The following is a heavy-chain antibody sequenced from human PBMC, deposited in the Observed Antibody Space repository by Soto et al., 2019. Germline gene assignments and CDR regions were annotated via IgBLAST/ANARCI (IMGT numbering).Heavy chain of an antibody. D-gene: IGHD5-12*01. CDR1: GESISSSSYF. CDR3: ARCYGYNSPLVH. J-gene: IGHJ4*02. Sequence: QLQLQESGPGLVRPSEILSLSCSVFGESISSSSYFWGWVRQSPGKGPEWIGSSLFGGATYYNPSLKRRATISVDSSNNQLSLNLRSVTASDTAISCCARCYGYNSPLVHWGPGTLVVVSS. V-gene: IGHV4-39*01. CDR2: SLFGGAT.